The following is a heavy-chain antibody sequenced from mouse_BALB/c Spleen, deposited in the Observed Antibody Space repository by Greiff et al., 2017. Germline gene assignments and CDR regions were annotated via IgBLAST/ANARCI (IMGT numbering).Heavy chain of an antibody. CDR3: ARHYDYDDYAMDY. D-gene: IGHD2-4*01. CDR2: INPYNGAT. V-gene: IGHV1-31*01. J-gene: IGHJ4*01. CDR1: GYSFTGYY. Sequence: VQLQQSGPELVKPGASVKISCKASGYSFTGYYMHWVKQSHVKSLEWIGRINPYNGATSYNQNFKDKASLTVDKSSSTAYMELHSLTSEDSAVYYCARHYDYDDYAMDYWGQGTSVTVSS.